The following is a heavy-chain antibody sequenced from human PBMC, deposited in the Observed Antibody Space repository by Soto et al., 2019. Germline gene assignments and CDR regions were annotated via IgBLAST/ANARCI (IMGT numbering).Heavy chain of an antibody. J-gene: IGHJ4*02. CDR1: GYTFTSYG. CDR3: ARYTSRWEYDY. Sequence: QVQLVQSGAEVKKPGASVKVACKASGYTFTSYGISWVRQAPGQGLEWMGWINVYNGNTNYAQNLQGRVTMTTVTSTSTAYLDLRSLRSDGTAVYFCARYTSRWEYDYWGQRTLVTVSS. V-gene: IGHV1-18*01. D-gene: IGHD6-19*01. CDR2: INVYNGNT.